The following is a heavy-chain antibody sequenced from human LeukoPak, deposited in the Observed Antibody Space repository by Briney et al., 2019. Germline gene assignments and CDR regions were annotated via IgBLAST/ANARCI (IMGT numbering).Heavy chain of an antibody. J-gene: IGHJ4*02. Sequence: NPTETLSLTCTVSGGSISSSSYYWGWIRQPPGKGLEWIGEINHSGSTNYNPSLKSRVTISVDTSKNQFSLTLSSVTAADTAVYYCARRLTLRLGYSSSWYSLFDYWGQGTLVTVSS. CDR3: ARRLTLRLGYSSSWYSLFDY. D-gene: IGHD6-13*01. CDR1: GGSISSSSYY. V-gene: IGHV4-39*07. CDR2: INHSGST.